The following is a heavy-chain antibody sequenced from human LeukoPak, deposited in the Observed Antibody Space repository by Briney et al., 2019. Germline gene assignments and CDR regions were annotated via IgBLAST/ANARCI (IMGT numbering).Heavy chain of an antibody. V-gene: IGHV4-59*01. J-gene: IGHJ4*02. CDR3: ARNGRIAAAGRVDY. Sequence: PSQTLSLTCTVSGGSISSYYWSWIRQPPGKGLEWIGNIYYSGSTNYNPSLKSRVTISVDTSKNQFSLKLSSATAADTAVYYCARNGRIAAAGRVDYWGQGTLVTVSS. CDR2: IYYSGST. CDR1: GGSISSYY. D-gene: IGHD6-13*01.